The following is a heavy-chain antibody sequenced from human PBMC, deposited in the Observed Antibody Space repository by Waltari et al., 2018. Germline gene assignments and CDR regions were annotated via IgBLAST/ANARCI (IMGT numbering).Heavy chain of an antibody. CDR2: ISSSSSTI. CDR3: GRDTRYCSSTSCHNWIDP. D-gene: IGHD2-2*01. J-gene: IGHJ5*02. CDR1: GFTFSSYS. V-gene: IGHV3-48*01. Sequence: EVQLVESGGGLVQPGGSLRLSCAASGFTFSSYSMNWVRQAPGKGLEWVSYISSSSSTIYYADSVKGRFTIYRDNVKNSLYLQMNSLRAEDTAVYYCGRDTRYCSSTSCHNWIDPWGQGTLVTVSS.